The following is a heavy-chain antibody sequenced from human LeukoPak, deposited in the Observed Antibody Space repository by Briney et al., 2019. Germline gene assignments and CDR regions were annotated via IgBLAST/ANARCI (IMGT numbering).Heavy chain of an antibody. Sequence: GGSLRLSCAASGFTFSSYAMHWVRQAPGKGLEWVAVISYDGSNKYYADSVKGRFTISRDNSKNTLYLQMNSQRAEDTAVYYCASLPEPGYCSSTSCYPDYYYYGMDVWGQGTTVTVSS. D-gene: IGHD2-2*01. J-gene: IGHJ6*02. CDR1: GFTFSSYA. CDR2: ISYDGSNK. CDR3: ASLPEPGYCSSTSCYPDYYYYGMDV. V-gene: IGHV3-30*04.